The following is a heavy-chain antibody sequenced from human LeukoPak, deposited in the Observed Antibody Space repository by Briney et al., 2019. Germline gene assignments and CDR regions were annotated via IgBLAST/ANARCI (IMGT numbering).Heavy chain of an antibody. V-gene: IGHV3-53*01. J-gene: IGHJ5*02. CDR3: AKALMVRGVIIPS. CDR2: IYSGGST. CDR1: GFTVSSNY. Sequence: GGSLRLSCAASGFTVSSNYMSWVRQAPGKGLEWVSVIYSGGSTYYADSVKGRFTISRDNSKNTLYLQMNSLRAEDTAVYYCAKALMVRGVIIPSWGQGTLVTVSS. D-gene: IGHD3-10*01.